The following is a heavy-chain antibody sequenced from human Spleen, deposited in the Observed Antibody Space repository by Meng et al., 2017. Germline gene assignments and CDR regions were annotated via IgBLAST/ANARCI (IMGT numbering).Heavy chain of an antibody. CDR1: GFTFNSYP. V-gene: IGHV3-30*04. CDR3: ARLRLGELSTYVDY. J-gene: IGHJ4*02. Sequence: GESLKISCAASGFTFNSYPMHWVRQAPGKGLEWVAGIPSDGRTKYYGDSVKGLFTVSRDNSKITLFLQMSSLRPEDTAVYYCARLRLGELSTYVDYWGQGTLVTVSS. CDR2: IPSDGRTK. D-gene: IGHD3-16*02.